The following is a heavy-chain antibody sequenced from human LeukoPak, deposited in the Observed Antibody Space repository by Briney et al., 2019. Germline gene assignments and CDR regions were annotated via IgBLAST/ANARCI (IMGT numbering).Heavy chain of an antibody. CDR3: AIPGGGCSSSSCPDDY. D-gene: IGHD2-2*01. V-gene: IGHV1-69*01. CDR2: IIPIFGTA. CDR1: GDTFSSYA. J-gene: IGHJ4*02. Sequence: SVKVSCKASGDTFSSYAISWVRQAPGQGLEWMGGIIPIFGTANYAQKFQGRVTITADESTSTAYMELSSLRSEDTAVYYCAIPGGGCSSSSCPDDYWGQGTLVTVSS.